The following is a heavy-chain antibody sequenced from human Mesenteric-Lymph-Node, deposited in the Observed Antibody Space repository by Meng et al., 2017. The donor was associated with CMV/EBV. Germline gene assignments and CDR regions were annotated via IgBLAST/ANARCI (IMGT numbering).Heavy chain of an antibody. CDR1: GFIFDDYG. CDR3: AKSGKRRYYHDSSGYYGVDY. Sequence: GESLKISCAASGFIFDDYGMSWVRQAPGKGLEWVSGINWNGGSTGYVDSVKGRFTVSRDNAKNSLYLQMNSLRAEDTAVYYCAKSGKRRYYHDSSGYYGVDYWGQGTLVTVSS. D-gene: IGHD3-22*01. J-gene: IGHJ4*02. V-gene: IGHV3-20*04. CDR2: INWNGGST.